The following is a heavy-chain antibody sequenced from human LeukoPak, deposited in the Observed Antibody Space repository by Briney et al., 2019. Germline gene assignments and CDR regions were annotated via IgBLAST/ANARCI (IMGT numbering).Heavy chain of an antibody. CDR1: GGSISSSSYY. CDR3: ARQYTTHDSSGYYEFDP. Sequence: SETLSLTCTVSGGSISSSSYYWGWLRQPPGRGLEWIGCIYYSGSTYYNPSLKSRVTISVDTSKNQFSLKLSSVTAADTAVYYCARQYTTHDSSGYYEFDPWGQGTLVTVSS. V-gene: IGHV4-39*01. D-gene: IGHD3-22*01. J-gene: IGHJ5*02. CDR2: IYYSGST.